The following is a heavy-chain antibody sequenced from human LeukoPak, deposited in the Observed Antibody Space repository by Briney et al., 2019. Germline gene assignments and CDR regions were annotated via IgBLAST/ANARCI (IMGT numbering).Heavy chain of an antibody. CDR1: GGSFSGYY. Sequence: SETLSLTCAVYGGSFSGYYWSWIRQPPGKGLEWIGEINHSGSTNYNPSLKSRVTISVDTSKNQLSLKLSSVTAADTAVYYCARGYYYGSGSWGQGTLVTVSS. J-gene: IGHJ4*02. CDR3: ARGYYYGSGS. D-gene: IGHD3-10*01. CDR2: INHSGST. V-gene: IGHV4-34*01.